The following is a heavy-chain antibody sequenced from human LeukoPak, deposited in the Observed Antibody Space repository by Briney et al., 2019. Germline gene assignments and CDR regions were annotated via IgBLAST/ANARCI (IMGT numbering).Heavy chain of an antibody. V-gene: IGHV3-30*02. CDR1: GFTFSSYG. Sequence: GGSLRLSCAASGFTFSSYGMHWVRPAPGKGLEWVAFIRYDGSNKYYADSVKGRFTISRDNSKNTLYLQMNSLRAEDTAVYYCATTNIVATYYFDYWGQGTLVTVSS. J-gene: IGHJ4*02. CDR2: IRYDGSNK. CDR3: ATTNIVATYYFDY. D-gene: IGHD5-12*01.